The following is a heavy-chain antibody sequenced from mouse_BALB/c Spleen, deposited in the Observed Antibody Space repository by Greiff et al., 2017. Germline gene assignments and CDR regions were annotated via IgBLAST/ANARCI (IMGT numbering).Heavy chain of an antibody. CDR2: IYPGDGDT. V-gene: IGHV1-82*01. J-gene: IGHJ2*01. Sequence: GQLQQSGPELVKPGASVKISCKASGYAFSSSWMNWVKQRPGQGLEWIGRIYPGDGDTNYNGKFKGKATLTADKSSSTAYMQLSSLTSVDSAVYFCARGGDGDYWGQGTTLTVSS. CDR3: ARGGDGDY. CDR1: GYAFSSSW. D-gene: IGHD3-3*01.